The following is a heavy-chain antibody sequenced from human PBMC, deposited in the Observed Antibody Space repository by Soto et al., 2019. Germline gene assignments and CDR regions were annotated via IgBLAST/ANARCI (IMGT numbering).Heavy chain of an antibody. J-gene: IGHJ4*02. CDR2: IIPIFGTA. CDR1: GGTFSSYA. CDR3: ARTTVGDYGDFGAKVLDY. Sequence: QVQLVQSGAEVKKPGSSVKVSCKASGGTFSSYAISWVRQAPGQGLEGMGGIIPIFGTANYARKFQGRVTITADESTSTAYMELSSLRSEDTAVYYCARTTVGDYGDFGAKVLDYWGQGTLVTVSS. D-gene: IGHD4-17*01. V-gene: IGHV1-69*01.